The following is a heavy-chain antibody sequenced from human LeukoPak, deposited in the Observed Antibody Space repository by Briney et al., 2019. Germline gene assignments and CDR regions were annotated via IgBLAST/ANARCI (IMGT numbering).Heavy chain of an antibody. CDR2: ISFDGRNK. Sequence: GGSLRLSCAASGFTFGSYGMHWVRQAPGKGLEWVAVISFDGRNKYFGDSVKGRFSISRDNSKNTLSLQMNSLRPEGTAVYYCVKEGHSVTIFDYWGRGTLVTVSS. CDR3: VKEGHSVTIFDY. D-gene: IGHD4-17*01. J-gene: IGHJ4*02. CDR1: GFTFGSYG. V-gene: IGHV3-30*18.